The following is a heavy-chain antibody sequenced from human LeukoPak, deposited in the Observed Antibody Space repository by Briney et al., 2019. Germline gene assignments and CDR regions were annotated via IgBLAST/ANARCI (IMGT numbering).Heavy chain of an antibody. CDR1: GGSISSSSYY. Sequence: PSETLSLTCTVSGGSISSSSYYWGWIRQPPGEGLEWIGSIYYSGSTYYNPSLKSRVTISVDTSKNQFSLKLSSVTAADTAVYYCARHRIPPSGWYFAVYYFDYWGQGTLVTVSS. CDR3: ARHRIPPSGWYFAVYYFDY. J-gene: IGHJ4*02. CDR2: IYYSGST. V-gene: IGHV4-39*01. D-gene: IGHD6-19*01.